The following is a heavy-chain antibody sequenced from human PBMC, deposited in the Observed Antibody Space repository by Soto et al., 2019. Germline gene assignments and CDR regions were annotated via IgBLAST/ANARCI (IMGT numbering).Heavy chain of an antibody. CDR1: GGSISSSSYY. Sequence: SETLSLTCTVSGGSISSSSYYWGWIRQPPGKGLEWIGSIYYSGSTYYNPSLKSRVTISEDTSKNQFSLKRSSVTAADTAVYYCANGRAREHDYGGNYFDYWGQGTLVTVSS. CDR3: ANGRAREHDYGGNYFDY. J-gene: IGHJ4*02. CDR2: IYYSGST. V-gene: IGHV4-39*01. D-gene: IGHD4-17*01.